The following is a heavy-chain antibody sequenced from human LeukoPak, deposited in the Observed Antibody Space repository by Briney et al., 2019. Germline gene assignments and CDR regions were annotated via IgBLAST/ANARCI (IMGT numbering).Heavy chain of an antibody. CDR1: GGSISSSGYY. V-gene: IGHV4-39*07. CDR2: MYYSGGT. CDR3: ARDFRGGYDFWSGYYTPYYFDY. D-gene: IGHD3-3*01. Sequence: SETLSLTCTVSGGSISSSGYYWGWIRQPPGKGLEWIGSMYYSGGTYYNPSLKSRVTISVDTSKNHFSLKLSSVTAADTAVYYCARDFRGGYDFWSGYYTPYYFDYWGQGTLVTVSP. J-gene: IGHJ4*02.